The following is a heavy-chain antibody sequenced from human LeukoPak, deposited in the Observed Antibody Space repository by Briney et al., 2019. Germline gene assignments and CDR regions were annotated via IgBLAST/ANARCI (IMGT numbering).Heavy chain of an antibody. CDR2: IIPILGIA. Sequence: GASVKVSCKASGGTFSSYAISWVRQAPGQGLEWMGRIIPILGIANYAQKFQGRVTITADKSTSTAYMELSSLRSEDTAVYYCARIYGSVCASEPNWGQGTLVTVSS. V-gene: IGHV1-69*04. J-gene: IGHJ4*02. CDR3: ARIYGSVCASEPN. CDR1: GGTFSSYA. D-gene: IGHD3-10*01.